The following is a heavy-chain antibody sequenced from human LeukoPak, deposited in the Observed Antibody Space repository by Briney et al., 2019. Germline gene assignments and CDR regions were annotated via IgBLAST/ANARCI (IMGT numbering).Heavy chain of an antibody. CDR1: GGTFSSYA. CDR3: ARTGVPVPPSQLAYCGGDCYRYYFDY. Sequence: GASVKVSCKASGGTFSSYAISWVRQAPGQGLEWMGGIIPIFGTANYAQKFQGRVTITADESTSTAYMELSSLRSEDTAVYYCARTGVPVPPSQLAYCGGDCYRYYFDYWGRGTLVTVSS. V-gene: IGHV1-69*13. J-gene: IGHJ4*02. D-gene: IGHD2-21*02. CDR2: IIPIFGTA.